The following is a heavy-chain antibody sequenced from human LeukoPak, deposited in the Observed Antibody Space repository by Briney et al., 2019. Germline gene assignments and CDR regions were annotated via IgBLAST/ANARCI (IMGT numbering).Heavy chain of an antibody. CDR3: ARARLSTIFGVVADYYGMDV. CDR1: GGSFSGYY. V-gene: IGHV4-34*01. CDR2: INHSGST. J-gene: IGHJ6*02. Sequence: PSETLSLTCAVHGGSFSGYYWSWIRQPPGKGLEWIGEINHSGSTNYNPSLKSRVTISVDTSKNQFSLKLSSVTAADTAVYYCARARLSTIFGVVADYYGMDVWGQGTTVTVSS. D-gene: IGHD3-3*01.